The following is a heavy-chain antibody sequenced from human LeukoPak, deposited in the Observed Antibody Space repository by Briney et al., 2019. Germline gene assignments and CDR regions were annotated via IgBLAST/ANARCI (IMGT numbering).Heavy chain of an antibody. CDR2: MNPNSGNT. CDR3: ARTRTIFGVVIIYYFDY. J-gene: IGHJ4*02. D-gene: IGHD3-3*01. V-gene: IGHV1-8*01. Sequence: ASVKVSCKASGYTFTSHDINWVRQATGQGLEWMGWMNPNSGNTGYAQKFQGRVTMTRNTSISTAYMELSSLRSEDTAVYYCARTRTIFGVVIIYYFDYWGQGTLVTVSS. CDR1: GYTFTSHD.